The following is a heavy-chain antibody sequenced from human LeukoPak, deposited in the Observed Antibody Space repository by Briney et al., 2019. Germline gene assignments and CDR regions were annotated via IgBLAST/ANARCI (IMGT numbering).Heavy chain of an antibody. CDR1: GFTFDDYA. J-gene: IGHJ4*02. CDR2: ISWNSGSI. V-gene: IGHV3-9*01. CDR3: AKGHTYGFDYVDY. D-gene: IGHD5-18*01. Sequence: GRSLRLSCAASGFTFDDYAMLWVRRTPGKGLEWVSGISWNSGSIGYADSVKGRFTISRDNAKNSLYLQMNSLRTEDTALYYCAKGHTYGFDYVDYWGQGTLVTVSS.